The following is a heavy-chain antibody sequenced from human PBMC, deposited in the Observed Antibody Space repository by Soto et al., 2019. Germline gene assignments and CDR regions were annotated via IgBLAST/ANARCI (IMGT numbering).Heavy chain of an antibody. J-gene: IGHJ4*02. Sequence: GGSLRLSCAASGFTFSSYGMHWVRQAPGKGLEWVAVIWYDGSNKYYADSVKGRFTISRDNSKNTLYLQMNSLRAEDTAVYYCARDSRRAGDIVVVVAATRAFDYWGQGTLVTVSS. D-gene: IGHD2-15*01. V-gene: IGHV3-33*01. CDR3: ARDSRRAGDIVVVVAATRAFDY. CDR1: GFTFSSYG. CDR2: IWYDGSNK.